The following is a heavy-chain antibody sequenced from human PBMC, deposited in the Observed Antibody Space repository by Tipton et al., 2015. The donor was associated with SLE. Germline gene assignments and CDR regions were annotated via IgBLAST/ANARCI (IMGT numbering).Heavy chain of an antibody. Sequence: TLSLTCTVSGYSISSGYYWGWIRQPPGKGLEWIGSIYYSGSTYYNPSLKSRATISVDTSKNQFSLKLSSVTAADTAVYYCAGMSYPREGYFDYWGQGTLVTGSS. CDR2: IYYSGST. D-gene: IGHD1-26*01. CDR1: GYSISSGYY. CDR3: AGMSYPREGYFDY. J-gene: IGHJ4*02. V-gene: IGHV4-38-2*02.